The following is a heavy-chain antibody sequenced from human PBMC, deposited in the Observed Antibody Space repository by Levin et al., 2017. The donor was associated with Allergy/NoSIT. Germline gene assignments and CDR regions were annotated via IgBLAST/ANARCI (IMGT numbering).Heavy chain of an antibody. D-gene: IGHD2-15*01. J-gene: IGHJ6*02. CDR3: ARDTVVVVVAATRGHYYYYYGMDV. CDR1: GFTFSSYS. Sequence: PGGSLRLSCAASGFTFSSYSMNWVRQAPGKGLEWVSYISSSSSTIYYADSVKGRFTISRDNAKNSLYLQMNSLRDEDTAVYYCARDTVVVVVAATRGHYYYYYGMDVWGQGTTVTVSS. CDR2: ISSSSSTI. V-gene: IGHV3-48*02.